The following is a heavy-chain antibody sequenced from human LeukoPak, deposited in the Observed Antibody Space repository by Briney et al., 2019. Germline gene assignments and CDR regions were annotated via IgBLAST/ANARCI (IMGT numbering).Heavy chain of an antibody. CDR3: ARDKENCSGGSCYFGSSFDF. D-gene: IGHD2-15*01. CDR1: GFTFSNYW. J-gene: IGHJ4*02. V-gene: IGHV3-7*01. CDR2: INQDGSEK. Sequence: GGSLRLSCAASGFTFSNYWMSWVRQAPGKGLEWVANINQDGSEKYSVDSVTGRFTISRDNPKNSLYLQMNNLRGEDTAIYYCARDKENCSGGSCYFGSSFDFWGQGTLVSVSS.